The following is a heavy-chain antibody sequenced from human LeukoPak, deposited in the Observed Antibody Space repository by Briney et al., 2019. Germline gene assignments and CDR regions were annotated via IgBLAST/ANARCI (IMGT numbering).Heavy chain of an antibody. CDR1: GFTFSSYA. CDR2: ISYDGSNK. D-gene: IGHD3/OR15-3a*01. Sequence: GGSLRLSCAASGFTFSSYAMHWVRQAPGKGLEWVAVISYDGSNKYYADSVKGRFTISRDNSKNSVYLQMNSLSAEDTAVYYCARQGLYDSSDFWTFQHWGQGTLVTV. J-gene: IGHJ1*01. CDR3: ARQGLYDSSDFWTFQH. V-gene: IGHV3-30-3*01.